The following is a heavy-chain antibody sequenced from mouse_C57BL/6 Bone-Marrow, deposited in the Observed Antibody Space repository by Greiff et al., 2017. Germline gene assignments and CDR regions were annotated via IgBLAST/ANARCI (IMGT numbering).Heavy chain of an antibody. V-gene: IGHV1-7*01. CDR3: ARRYYGSPHFDYWGKGTTLTHFDN. J-gene: IGHJ2*01. Sequence: QVQLQQSGAELAKPGASVKLSCKASGYTFTSYWMHWVKQRPGQGLEWIGYLNPSSGYTKYNQKFKDKATLTADKSCSAAYMQLSSLTYEDSAVFYCARRYYGSPHFDYWGKGTTLTHFDNWGQGTTLTDSS. CDR1: GYTFTSYW. D-gene: IGHD1-1*01. CDR2: LNPSSGYT.